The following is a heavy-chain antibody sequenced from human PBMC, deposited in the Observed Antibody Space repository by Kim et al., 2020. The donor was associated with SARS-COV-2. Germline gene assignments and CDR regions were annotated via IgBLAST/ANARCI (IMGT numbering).Heavy chain of an antibody. Sequence: SETLSLTCTVSGGSVSSGSYYWSWIRQPPGKGLEWIGYIYYSGSTNYNPSLKSRVTISVDTSKNQFSLKLSSVTAADTAMYYCARDGIAAWDYWGQGTLVTVSS. J-gene: IGHJ4*02. CDR3: ARDGIAAWDY. CDR1: GGSVSSGSYY. D-gene: IGHD6-25*01. CDR2: IYYSGST. V-gene: IGHV4-61*01.